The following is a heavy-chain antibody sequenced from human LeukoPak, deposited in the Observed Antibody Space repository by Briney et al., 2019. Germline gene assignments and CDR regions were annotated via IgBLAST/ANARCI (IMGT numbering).Heavy chain of an antibody. V-gene: IGHV1-8*01. CDR3: ARGLRPIFGVVQNDAFDI. J-gene: IGHJ3*02. Sequence: GASVKVSCKASGYTFTSYDINWVRQATGQGLEWMGWMNPNSGNTGYAQKFQGRVTMTRNTSISTAYMELSSLRSEDTAVYYCARGLRPIFGVVQNDAFDIWGQGTMVTVSS. CDR2: MNPNSGNT. D-gene: IGHD3-3*01. CDR1: GYTFTSYD.